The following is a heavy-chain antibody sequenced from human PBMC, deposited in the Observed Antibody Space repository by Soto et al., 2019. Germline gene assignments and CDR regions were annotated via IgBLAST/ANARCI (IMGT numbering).Heavy chain of an antibody. CDR1: GGSISSYY. D-gene: IGHD3-3*01. Sequence: PSETLSLTCTVSGGSISSYYWSWIRQPPGKGLEWIGYIYYSGSTNYNPSLKSRVTISVDTSKNQFSLKLNSVTAADTAVYYFARWDKGYDFWSGTDAFDIWGQGTMVTVSS. V-gene: IGHV4-59*01. J-gene: IGHJ3*02. CDR2: IYYSGST. CDR3: ARWDKGYDFWSGTDAFDI.